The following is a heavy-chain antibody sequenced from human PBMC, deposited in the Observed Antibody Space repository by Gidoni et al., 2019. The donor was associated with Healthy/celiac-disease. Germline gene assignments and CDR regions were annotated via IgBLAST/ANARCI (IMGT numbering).Heavy chain of an antibody. CDR1: GGSNSRYY. Sequence: QPPEAGPRLGEPSETPALTRTVPGGSNSRYYQSWIRQPPGKGLEWIGYIYYSGSTNYNPSLKSRVTISVDTSKNQFSLKLSSVTAADTAVYYCARASATGYSSGWHQNYAFDIWGQGTMVTVSS. D-gene: IGHD6-19*01. J-gene: IGHJ3*02. V-gene: IGHV4-59*01. CDR3: ARASATGYSSGWHQNYAFDI. CDR2: IYYSGST.